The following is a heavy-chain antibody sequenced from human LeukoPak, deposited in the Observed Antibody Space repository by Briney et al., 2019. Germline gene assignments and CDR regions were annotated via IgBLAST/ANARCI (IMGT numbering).Heavy chain of an antibody. CDR1: GGSISSYY. J-gene: IGHJ6*02. CDR3: AGVRGGYYRMDV. V-gene: IGHV4-59*01. D-gene: IGHD3-16*01. CDR2: IYYSGST. Sequence: WETLSLTCTVSGGSISSYYGSWIRQPPGRGLEWSGYIYYSGSTNYNPALKSRVTISVDTSKNQFSLKLSSVTAADTAVYYCAGVRGGYYRMDVWGQGTTVTVSS.